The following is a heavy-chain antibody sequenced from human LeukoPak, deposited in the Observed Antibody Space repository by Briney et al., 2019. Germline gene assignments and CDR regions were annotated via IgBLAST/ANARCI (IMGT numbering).Heavy chain of an antibody. CDR2: INPNSGGT. J-gene: IGHJ3*02. CDR3: ARARMDSSGWLVFDI. CDR1: GYTFTIYY. Sequence: ASVKVSCKASGYTFTIYYMHWVRQAPGQGLEWMGWINPNSGGTNYAQKFQGRVTMTRDTSISTAYMELSRLRSDDTAVYYCARARMDSSGWLVFDIWGQGTMVTVSS. V-gene: IGHV1-2*02. D-gene: IGHD6-19*01.